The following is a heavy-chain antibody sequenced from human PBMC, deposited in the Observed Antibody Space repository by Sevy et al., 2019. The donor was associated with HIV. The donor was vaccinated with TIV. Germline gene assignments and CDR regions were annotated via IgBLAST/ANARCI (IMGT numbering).Heavy chain of an antibody. CDR2: IYYSGST. J-gene: IGHJ6*02. CDR3: ARHSDFWSGYYNYYGIDV. Sequence: SETLSLTCTVSGGSISSSSYYWGWIRQPPGKGLEWIGSIYYSGSTYYNPSLKSRVTISVDTSKNQFSLKLSSVTAADTAVYCCARHSDFWSGYYNYYGIDVWGQGTTVTVSS. CDR1: GGSISSSSYY. D-gene: IGHD3-3*01. V-gene: IGHV4-39*01.